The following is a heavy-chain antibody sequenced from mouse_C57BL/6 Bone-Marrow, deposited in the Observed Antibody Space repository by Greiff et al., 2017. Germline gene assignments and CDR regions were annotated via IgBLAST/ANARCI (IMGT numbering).Heavy chain of an antibody. J-gene: IGHJ4*01. V-gene: IGHV6-6*01. D-gene: IGHD1-1*01. CDR3: TRPDYYGSRSYAMDY. CDR2: IRNKANNHAT. CDR1: GFTFSDAW. Sequence: EVHLVESGGGLVQPGGSMKLTCAASGFTFSDAWMDWVRQSPEKGLEWVAEIRNKANNHATYYAESVKGRFIISRDDSKSSVYLQMNSLRAEDTGIYYCTRPDYYGSRSYAMDYWGQGTSVTVSS.